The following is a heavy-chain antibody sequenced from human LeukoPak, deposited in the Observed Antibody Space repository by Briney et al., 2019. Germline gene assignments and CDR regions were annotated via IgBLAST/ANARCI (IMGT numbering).Heavy chain of an antibody. J-gene: IGHJ4*02. Sequence: GGSLRLSCAASGFTFSSYAMHWVRQAPGKGLEWVAVISYDGSNKYYADSVKGRFTISRDNSKNTLYLQMNSLRAEDTAVYYCARGANHPYYDSSGYYPYYFDYWGQGTLVTVSS. CDR1: GFTFSSYA. D-gene: IGHD3-22*01. V-gene: IGHV3-30-3*01. CDR3: ARGANHPYYDSSGYYPYYFDY. CDR2: ISYDGSNK.